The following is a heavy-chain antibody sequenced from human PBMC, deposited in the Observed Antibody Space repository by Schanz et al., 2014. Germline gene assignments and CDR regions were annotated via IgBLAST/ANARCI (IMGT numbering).Heavy chain of an antibody. CDR3: ARGGVEMATIRDAFDL. CDR2: IVPLT. Sequence: QVQLVQSGSELKKPGASVKVSCKASGYTFTSYAMNWVRQAPGQGLEWVGRIVPLTDYAQRLQDRVTITADKTTGTAYLELRSLQSEDTALYYCARGGVEMATIRDAFDLWGQGTMVTVS. V-gene: IGHV1-69*09. J-gene: IGHJ3*01. D-gene: IGHD3-10*01. CDR1: GYTFTSYA.